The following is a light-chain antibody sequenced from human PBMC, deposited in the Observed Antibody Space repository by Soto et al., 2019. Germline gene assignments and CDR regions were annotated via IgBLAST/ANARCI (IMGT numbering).Light chain of an antibody. CDR1: QSVSSAY. CDR3: QQYGSSSTWT. V-gene: IGKV3-20*01. J-gene: IGKJ1*01. Sequence: EIVLTQSPGTLSLSPGERATLSCRASQSVSSAYLAWYQHKPGQPPTLLIYAASSRVTGIPDRFSGSGSGTEFTLTISRREREDFAVYYCQQYGSSSTWTFGQGTKVELK. CDR2: AAS.